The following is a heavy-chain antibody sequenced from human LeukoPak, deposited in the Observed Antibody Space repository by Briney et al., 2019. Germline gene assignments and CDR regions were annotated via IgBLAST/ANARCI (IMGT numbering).Heavy chain of an antibody. J-gene: IGHJ3*02. Sequence: PSETLSLTCTVSSGSISSYYWGWMRRPPGKGLEWIGYIYYSGSTNYNPSLKSRVTISVDTSKNQFSLKLSSVTAADKGVYYCARACSGGSCYPGEDAFDMSGQGTMVTVSS. CDR2: IYYSGST. CDR1: SGSISSYY. D-gene: IGHD2-15*01. V-gene: IGHV4-59*01. CDR3: ARACSGGSCYPGEDAFDM.